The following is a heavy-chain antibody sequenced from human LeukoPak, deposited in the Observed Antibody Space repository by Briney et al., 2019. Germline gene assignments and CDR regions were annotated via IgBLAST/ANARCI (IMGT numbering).Heavy chain of an antibody. V-gene: IGHV3-33*01. CDR1: GFTFSSYD. CDR2: IWYDGSNK. D-gene: IGHD2-2*01. Sequence: GGSLRLSCAASGFTFSSYDMHWVRQAPGKGLEWVAVIWYDGSNKHYADSVKGRFTISRDNPKNTLYLQMNSLRAEDTAVYYCARDPRYCSSTSCTPGDWFDPWGQGTLVTVSS. J-gene: IGHJ5*02. CDR3: ARDPRYCSSTSCTPGDWFDP.